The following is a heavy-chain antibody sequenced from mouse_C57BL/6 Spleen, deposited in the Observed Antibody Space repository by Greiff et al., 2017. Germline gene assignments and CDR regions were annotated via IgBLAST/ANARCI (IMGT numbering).Heavy chain of an antibody. J-gene: IGHJ3*01. Sequence: VQLKQSVAELVRPGASVKLSCTASGFNIKNTSMHWVKQRPEQGLEWIGRIDPANGNTKYAPKFQGKATITADTSSNTAYLQLSSLTSEDTAIYYCARDGSSPFAYWGQGTLVTVSA. CDR1: GFNIKNTS. D-gene: IGHD1-1*01. CDR3: ARDGSSPFAY. CDR2: IDPANGNT. V-gene: IGHV14-3*01.